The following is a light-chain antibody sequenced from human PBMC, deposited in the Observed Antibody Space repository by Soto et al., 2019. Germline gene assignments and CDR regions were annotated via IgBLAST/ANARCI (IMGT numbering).Light chain of an antibody. CDR3: RSYTSSSTPV. Sequence: QSVLTQPASVSGSPGQSITISCTGTSSDVGGYNYVSWYQQHPGKAPKLMIYEVSNRPSGVSNRFSGSKSGHTASLTISGLHAQVEADYYCRSYTSSSTPVFGTGTKSPS. V-gene: IGLV2-14*01. J-gene: IGLJ1*01. CDR1: SSDVGGYNY. CDR2: EVS.